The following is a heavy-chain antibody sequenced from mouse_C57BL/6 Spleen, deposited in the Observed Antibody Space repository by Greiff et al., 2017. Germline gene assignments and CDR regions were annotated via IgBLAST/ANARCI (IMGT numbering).Heavy chain of an antibody. J-gene: IGHJ4*01. Sequence: VQLQQSGAELARPGASVKLSCKASGYTFTSSTMHWVKQRPGQGLEWIGYITPSSGDTKYNQKFKDKATLTADKSSSTAYMQLSSLTSAYSAVYCCATADSYSMDYWGQGTSVTVSS. V-gene: IGHV1-4*01. CDR1: GYTFTSST. CDR3: ATADSYSMDY. CDR2: ITPSSGDT.